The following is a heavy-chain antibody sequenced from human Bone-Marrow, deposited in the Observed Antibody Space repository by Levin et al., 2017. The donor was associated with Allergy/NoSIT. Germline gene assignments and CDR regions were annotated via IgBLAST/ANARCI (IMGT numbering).Heavy chain of an antibody. J-gene: IGHJ6*02. CDR1: GFIFSDYF. CDR2: ISGDGSTI. D-gene: IGHD2-21*02. Sequence: SCAASGFIFSDYFMTWIRQAPGRGLEWVSYISGDGSTIYYADSVRGRFTTSRDNTKNSLYLQMNSLRAEDTAVYFCAREPLWATAYEMDVWGQGTTVTVSS. V-gene: IGHV3-11*01. CDR3: AREPLWATAYEMDV.